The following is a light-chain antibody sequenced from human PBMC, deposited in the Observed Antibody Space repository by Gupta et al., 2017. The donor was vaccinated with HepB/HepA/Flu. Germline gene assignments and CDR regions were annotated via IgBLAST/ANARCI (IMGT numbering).Light chain of an antibody. J-gene: IGKJ2*01. CDR1: QSLLHSNGYHY. CDR3: MRGIRPPYT. V-gene: IGKV2-28*01. CDR2: LGS. Sequence: IEQSQTRLAPAVTPEEPASTSCRSSQSLLHSNGYHYLKWYLQKAGQSPQPLIYLGSNRASGIPDRCSGSRSDTDITRKIRRVEAEDVEIYFCMRGIRPPYTFGRGTKLQIK.